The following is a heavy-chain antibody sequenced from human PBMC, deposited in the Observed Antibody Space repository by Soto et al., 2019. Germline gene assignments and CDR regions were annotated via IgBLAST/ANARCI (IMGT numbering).Heavy chain of an antibody. V-gene: IGHV3-30*18. CDR2: ISYDGSNK. CDR1: GFTFSSYG. CDR3: AKVIAVAGMDH. D-gene: IGHD6-19*01. J-gene: IGHJ4*02. Sequence: QVQLVESGGGVVQPGRSLRLSCAASGFTFSSYGMHWVRQAPGKGLEWVAVISYDGSNKYYADSVKGRFTISRDNSKNTMYLQMNSRRAGDTGVYYCAKVIAVAGMDHWGQATLVTVSS.